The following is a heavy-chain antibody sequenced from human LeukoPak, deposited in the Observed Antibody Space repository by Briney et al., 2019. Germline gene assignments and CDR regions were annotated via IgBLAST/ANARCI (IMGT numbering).Heavy chain of an antibody. CDR2: ISSSSSTI. V-gene: IGHV3-48*04. CDR3: ARSPGAMIVVVPDY. D-gene: IGHD3-22*01. Sequence: GGSLRLSCAASGFTFSSYSMNWVRQAPGKGLEWVSYISSSSSTIYYADSVKGRFTISRDNAKNSLYLQMNSLRAEDTAVYYCARSPGAMIVVVPDYWGQGTLVTVSS. CDR1: GFTFSSYS. J-gene: IGHJ4*02.